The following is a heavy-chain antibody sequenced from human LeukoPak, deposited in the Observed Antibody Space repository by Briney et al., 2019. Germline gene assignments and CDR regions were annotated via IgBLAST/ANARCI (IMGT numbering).Heavy chain of an antibody. V-gene: IGHV3-23*01. Sequence: GGSLRLSCAASGFTFSSYAMSWVRQAPGKGLEWVSAISGSGGSTYYADSVKGRFTISRDNSKNTLYLQMNSLRAEDTAVYYCAKVPYDYVWGSVGGWGQGTLVTVSS. CDR2: ISGSGGST. D-gene: IGHD3-16*01. CDR1: GFTFSSYA. CDR3: AKVPYDYVWGSVGG. J-gene: IGHJ4*02.